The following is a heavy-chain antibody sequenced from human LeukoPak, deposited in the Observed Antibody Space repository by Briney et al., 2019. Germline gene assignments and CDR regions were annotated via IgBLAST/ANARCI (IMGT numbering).Heavy chain of an antibody. J-gene: IGHJ4*02. CDR2: ISSSGST. Sequence: SETLSLTCTVSGGSISSYYWSWVRQPAGKGLEWIGRISSSGSTDYTPSLKPRVTMSVDTSKNQFSLKLTSVTAADTAMYFCARDKTYYFDYWGQGTLVTVSS. V-gene: IGHV4-4*07. CDR3: ARDKTYYFDY. CDR1: GGSISSYY.